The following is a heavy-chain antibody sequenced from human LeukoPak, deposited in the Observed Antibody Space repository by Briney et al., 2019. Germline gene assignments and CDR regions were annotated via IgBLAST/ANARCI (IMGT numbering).Heavy chain of an antibody. CDR1: GFTFSSYA. Sequence: GGSLRLSCAASGFTFSSYAMSWVRQAPGKGLEWVSAVSISGGSTYDKDSVKGRFTISRDNSKNMLYLQMNSLRAEDTAVYYCAKRVGYCSDGNCYFDYWGQGALVTVSS. V-gene: IGHV3-23*01. CDR3: AKRVGYCSDGNCYFDY. J-gene: IGHJ4*02. D-gene: IGHD2-15*01. CDR2: VSISGGST.